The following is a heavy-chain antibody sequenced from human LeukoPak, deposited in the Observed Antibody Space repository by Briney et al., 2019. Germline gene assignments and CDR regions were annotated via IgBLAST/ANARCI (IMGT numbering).Heavy chain of an antibody. J-gene: IGHJ5*02. D-gene: IGHD3-16*02. V-gene: IGHV4-59*01. CDR2: IYYSGST. CDR1: GGSISSYY. CDR3: AGSIMITFGGVIVSP. Sequence: PSETLSLTCTVSGGSISSYYWSWIRQPPGKGLEWIGYIYYSGSTNYNPSLKSRVTISVDTSKNQFSPKLSSVTAADTAVYYCAGSIMITFGGVIVSPWGQGTLVTVSS.